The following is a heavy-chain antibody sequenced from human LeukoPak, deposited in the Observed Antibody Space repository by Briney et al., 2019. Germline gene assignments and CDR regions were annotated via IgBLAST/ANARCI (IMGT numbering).Heavy chain of an antibody. CDR1: GFSFSYYG. CDR2: IWYDGSNK. Sequence: GGSLRLSCAASGFSFSYYGMHWVRQAPGKGLEWVAVIWYDGSNKYYADSVKGRFTISRDNSKNTLYLQMNSLRAEDTAVYYCARGPPRGLVNRFDYWGQGTLVTVSS. D-gene: IGHD6-19*01. CDR3: ARGPPRGLVNRFDY. V-gene: IGHV3-33*01. J-gene: IGHJ4*02.